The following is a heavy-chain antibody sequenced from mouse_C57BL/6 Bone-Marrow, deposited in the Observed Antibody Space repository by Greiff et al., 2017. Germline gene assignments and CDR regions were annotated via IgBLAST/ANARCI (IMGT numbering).Heavy chain of an antibody. CDR2: ISYSGST. CDR3: ARYYYGSSYVWYFDV. Sequence: EVMLVESGPGLAKPSQTLSLTCSVTGYSITSDYWNWIRKFPGNKLEYMGYISYSGSTYYNPSLNSRISITRDTSKNQYYLKLISVTTEDTATYYCARYYYGSSYVWYFDVWGTGTTGTVSS. J-gene: IGHJ1*03. D-gene: IGHD1-1*01. CDR1: GYSITSDY. V-gene: IGHV3-8*01.